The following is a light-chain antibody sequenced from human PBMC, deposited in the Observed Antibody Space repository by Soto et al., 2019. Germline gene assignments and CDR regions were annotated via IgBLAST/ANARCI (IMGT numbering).Light chain of an antibody. J-gene: IGLJ2*01. CDR3: QSYDSSLSGVV. CDR1: SSNIGAGYD. V-gene: IGLV1-40*01. Sequence: QSVLTQPPSXXXXXXXXXXXXCTGSSSNIGAGYDVHWYQQLPGTAPKLLIYGNSNRPSGVPDRFSGSKSGTSASLAITGLQAEDEADYYCQSYDSSLSGVVFGGGTQLTVL. CDR2: GNS.